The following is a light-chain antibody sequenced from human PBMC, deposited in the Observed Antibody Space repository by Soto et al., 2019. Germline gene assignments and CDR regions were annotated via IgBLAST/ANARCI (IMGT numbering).Light chain of an antibody. CDR1: SSDVGSYNY. Sequence: QSALTQPASVSGSPGQSITISCTGTSSDVGSYNYVSWYQQHPGKAPKLMIYEVSNRPSGVSSRFSGSKSGNTASLTISGLQAEDEADYYCSSYTSSGAVVFGGGTQLTVL. V-gene: IGLV2-14*01. J-gene: IGLJ3*02. CDR3: SSYTSSGAVV. CDR2: EVS.